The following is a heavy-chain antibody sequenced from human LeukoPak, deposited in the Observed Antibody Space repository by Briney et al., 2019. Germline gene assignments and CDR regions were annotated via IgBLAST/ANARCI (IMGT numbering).Heavy chain of an antibody. CDR3: ARVRYSYELDY. CDR2: IYYTGST. D-gene: IGHD5-18*01. J-gene: IGHJ4*02. Sequence: SETPSLTCTVSGDSITSYYWSWVRQPPGKGLEWIGYIYYTGSTNYNPSLKSRVTMSVDTSKNQFSLKLSSVTAADTAVYYCARVRYSYELDYWGQGTLVTVSS. CDR1: GDSITSYY. V-gene: IGHV4-59*01.